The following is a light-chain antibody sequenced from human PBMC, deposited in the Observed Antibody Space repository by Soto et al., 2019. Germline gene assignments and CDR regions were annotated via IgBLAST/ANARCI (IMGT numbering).Light chain of an antibody. CDR2: DVS. Sequence: QSALTQPRSVSGSPGKSVTISCTGTSSYVGGYNYVSWYQQHPGKAPKLMIYDVSKRPSGVPDRFSGSKSGNTASVAISGLQAEDEDDYYCCSYSGNYTLLFGGGTKLTVL. V-gene: IGLV2-11*01. J-gene: IGLJ2*01. CDR3: CSYSGNYTLL. CDR1: SSYVGGYNY.